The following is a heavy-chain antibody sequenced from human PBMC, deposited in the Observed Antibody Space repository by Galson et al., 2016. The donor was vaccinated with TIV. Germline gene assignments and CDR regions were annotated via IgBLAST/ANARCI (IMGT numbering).Heavy chain of an antibody. CDR3: TRGAGKNGASCYATCETFDI. CDR1: GDSVSSDSAA. Sequence: CAISGDSVSSDSAAWNWVRQSPSRGLEWLGRTYYRSRWYYDYKVSVKSRITINPDTSKNQLSLQLNSVTPEDTAVYYCTRGAGKNGASCYATCETFDIWGQGTMVTVSS. J-gene: IGHJ3*02. CDR2: TYYRSRWYY. D-gene: IGHD2-2*01. V-gene: IGHV6-1*01.